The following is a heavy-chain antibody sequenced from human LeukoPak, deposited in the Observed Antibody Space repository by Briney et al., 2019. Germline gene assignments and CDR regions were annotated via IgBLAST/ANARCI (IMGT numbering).Heavy chain of an antibody. CDR2: IYYSGST. D-gene: IGHD4-17*01. Sequence: SETLSLTCTVSGGSISSYYWSWIRQPPGKGLEWIGYIYYSGSTNYNPPLKSRVTISVDTSKNQFSLKLSSVTAADTAVYYCARDADPNDYGDYEDYYFDYWGQGTLVTVSS. CDR3: ARDADPNDYGDYEDYYFDY. V-gene: IGHV4-59*01. J-gene: IGHJ4*02. CDR1: GGSISSYY.